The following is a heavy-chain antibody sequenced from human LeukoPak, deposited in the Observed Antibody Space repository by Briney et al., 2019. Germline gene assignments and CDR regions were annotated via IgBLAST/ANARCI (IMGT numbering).Heavy chain of an antibody. CDR1: GFTFDDYA. CDR3: AKGIRGSSWYYFDY. J-gene: IGHJ4*02. V-gene: IGHV3-9*01. Sequence: GGSLRLSCAASGFTFDDYAMHWVRQAPGKGLEWVSGISWNSGSIGYADSVKGRFTISRDNAKNSLYLQMNSLRAEDTALYYCAKGIRGSSWYYFDYWGQGTLVTVSS. D-gene: IGHD6-13*01. CDR2: ISWNSGSI.